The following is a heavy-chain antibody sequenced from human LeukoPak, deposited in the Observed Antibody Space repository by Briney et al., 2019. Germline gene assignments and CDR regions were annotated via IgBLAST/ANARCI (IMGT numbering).Heavy chain of an antibody. CDR2: INHSGDT. CDR1: GGSFSDYY. V-gene: IGHV4-34*01. CDR3: ARIQLVTASCF. D-gene: IGHD2-2*01. Sequence: SETLSLTCAVYGGSFSDYYWSWIRQPPGKGLEWIGEINHSGDTKYNPSLKSRVTISVDTSKNQFSLKVSSVTAADTAVYYCARIQLVTASCFWGQGT. J-gene: IGHJ4*02.